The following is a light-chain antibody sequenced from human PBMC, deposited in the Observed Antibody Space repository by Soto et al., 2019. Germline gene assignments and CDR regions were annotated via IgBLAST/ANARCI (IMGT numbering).Light chain of an antibody. J-gene: IGKJ1*01. Sequence: EIEMTQSPATLSLAPWERVPLSCRASESVSTNLAWYQQKAGQAPRLLIYGASTRATGIPARFSGSGSGTEFTLTISSLQSEDFAVYYCQQYSIWRTFGQGTKVDI. V-gene: IGKV3-15*01. CDR3: QQYSIWRT. CDR2: GAS. CDR1: ESVSTN.